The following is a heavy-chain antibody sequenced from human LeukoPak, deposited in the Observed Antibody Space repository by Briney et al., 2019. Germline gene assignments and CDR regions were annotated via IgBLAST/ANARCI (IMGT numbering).Heavy chain of an antibody. CDR2: INPNSGGT. CDR3: ARVGYYYDSSGSYLY. Sequence: ASVKVSCKASGYTFTGYYMHWVRQAPGQGLEWMGWINPNSGGTNYAQKFQGWVTMTRDTSISTAYMELSRLRSEDTAVYYCARVGYYYDSSGSYLYWGQGTLVTVSS. V-gene: IGHV1-2*04. J-gene: IGHJ4*02. D-gene: IGHD3-22*01. CDR1: GYTFTGYY.